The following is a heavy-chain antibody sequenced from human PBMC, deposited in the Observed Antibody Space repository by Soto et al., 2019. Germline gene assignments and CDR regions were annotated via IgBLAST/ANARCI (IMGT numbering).Heavy chain of an antibody. CDR2: LYDVDGT. CDR3: ASWHEREHAYDV. CDR1: GLTVSGKKY. Sequence: GGSLRLSCAAFGLTVSGKKYVAWVRQAPGKGLEWISALYDVDGTYYADSVKGRLTTSTDSSKTTVYLQMNGLRPDDTAVYYCASWHEREHAYDVWGRGTTVTVSS. D-gene: IGHD1-1*01. V-gene: IGHV3-53*01. J-gene: IGHJ3*01.